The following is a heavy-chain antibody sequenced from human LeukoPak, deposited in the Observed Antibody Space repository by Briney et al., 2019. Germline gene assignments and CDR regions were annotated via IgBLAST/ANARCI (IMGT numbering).Heavy chain of an antibody. J-gene: IGHJ3*02. CDR3: ARATILRFTTGFAFDI. V-gene: IGHV4-59*01. Sequence: PSETLSLTCTVSGGSISSYYWSWTRQPPGKGLEWIGYIYYSGSTNYNPSLKSRVTISVDTSKNQFSLKLSSVTAADTAVYYCARATILRFTTGFAFDIWGQGTMVTVSS. D-gene: IGHD3-3*01. CDR2: IYYSGST. CDR1: GGSISSYY.